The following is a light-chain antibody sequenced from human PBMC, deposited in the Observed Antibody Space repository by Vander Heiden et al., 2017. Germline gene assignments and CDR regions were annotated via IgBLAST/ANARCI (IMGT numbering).Light chain of an antibody. J-gene: IGLJ2*01. CDR1: ALPKQF. Sequence: SSELTQPPSVSVSPGQTARITCSGDALPKQFAYWYQQQAGQAPVMVIYKDSERPSGIPERFSGSSSGTTVTLTISRVQAEDEADYYCQSADRSGTVIFGGGTKLTVL. CDR3: QSADRSGTVI. V-gene: IGLV3-25*03. CDR2: KDS.